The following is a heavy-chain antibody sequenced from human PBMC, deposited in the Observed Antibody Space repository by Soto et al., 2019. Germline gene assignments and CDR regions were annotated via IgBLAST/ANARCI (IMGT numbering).Heavy chain of an antibody. J-gene: IGHJ4*02. V-gene: IGHV4-39*02. CDR1: GGSISSSNYY. CDR2: IYYSGST. Sequence: QLQLQESGPGLVKPSETLSLTCTVSGGSISSSNYYWGWIRQPPGKGLEWIGSIYYSGSTYYNPSLKSRVTISVDTSKNQISLKFSSVSAADTAVYYCAREYYDSSHYPPGYWGQGTLVTVSS. D-gene: IGHD3-22*01. CDR3: AREYYDSSHYPPGY.